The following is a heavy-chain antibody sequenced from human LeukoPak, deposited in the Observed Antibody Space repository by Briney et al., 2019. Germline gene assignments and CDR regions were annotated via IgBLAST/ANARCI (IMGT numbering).Heavy chain of an antibody. J-gene: IGHJ4*02. V-gene: IGHV3-30-3*01. CDR2: ISYDGSNK. Sequence: PGGSLRLSCAASGFTFSSYAMHWVRQAPGKGLEWVAVISYDGSNKYYADSVKGRFTISRDNSKNTLYLQMNSLRAEDTAVYYCARASAYPFWGQGTLVTVSS. CDR3: ARASAYPF. CDR1: GFTFSSYA.